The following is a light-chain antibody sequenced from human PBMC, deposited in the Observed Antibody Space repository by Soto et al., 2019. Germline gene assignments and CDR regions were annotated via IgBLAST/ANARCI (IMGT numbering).Light chain of an antibody. J-gene: IGKJ1*01. Sequence: DIQMTQSPSSVSASVGDRVTITCRASRDINRWLAWYQQKPGKAPKLLIYTASSLQSGVPSRFSGSGSGTEFTLTISSLQPDDFATYYCQHYNSYSEAFGQGTKVELK. CDR3: QHYNSYSEA. V-gene: IGKV1D-16*01. CDR2: TAS. CDR1: RDINRW.